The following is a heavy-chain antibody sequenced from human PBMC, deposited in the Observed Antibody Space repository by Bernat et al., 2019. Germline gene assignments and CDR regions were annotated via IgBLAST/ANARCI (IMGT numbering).Heavy chain of an antibody. CDR3: AREQSLYNRNWYGWFDP. J-gene: IGHJ5*02. CDR1: GFTFSSYG. V-gene: IGHV3-30*03. CDR2: ISYDGSNK. D-gene: IGHD1-7*01. Sequence: QVQLVESGGGVVQPGRSLRLSCAASGFTFSSYGMHWVRQAPGKGLEWVAVISYDGSNKYYADSVKGRFTISRDNSKNSLYLQMNSLRAEDTAVYYCAREQSLYNRNWYGWFDPWGQGTLVTVSS.